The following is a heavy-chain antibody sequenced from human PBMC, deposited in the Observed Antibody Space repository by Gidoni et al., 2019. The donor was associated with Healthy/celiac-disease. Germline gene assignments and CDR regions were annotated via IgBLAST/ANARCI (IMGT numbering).Heavy chain of an antibody. CDR1: GFTFTSYE. V-gene: IGHV3-48*03. CDR3: ARENVDCGGDCLEY. CDR2: ISTSGSLI. J-gene: IGHJ4*02. Sequence: EARLVESGGALVQPGGSLSLSCAASGFTFTSYEFNWVRQAPGKGLEWISYISTSGSLIYYAESVKGRFAISRDNAENSLTLRMNNLRVEDTAVYYCARENVDCGGDCLEYWGQGTLVTVSS. D-gene: IGHD2-21*02.